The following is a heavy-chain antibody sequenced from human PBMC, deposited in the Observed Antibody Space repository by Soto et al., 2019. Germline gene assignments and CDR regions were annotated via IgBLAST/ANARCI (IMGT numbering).Heavy chain of an antibody. J-gene: IGHJ6*02. CDR2: VHHTGTS. V-gene: IGHV4-34*02. CDR3: ARRKDSSRYFYGMDV. Sequence: QVALQQWGAGLLKPSQTLSLTCAVYGESFNDYFWTWIRQSPGGGLEWLAEVHHTGTSYYNPSLKRRRAVSVDTSRNQFSLNLTSLTAADTATYYCARRKDSSRYFYGMDVWGQGTTVVVSS. CDR1: GESFNDYF. D-gene: IGHD6-13*01.